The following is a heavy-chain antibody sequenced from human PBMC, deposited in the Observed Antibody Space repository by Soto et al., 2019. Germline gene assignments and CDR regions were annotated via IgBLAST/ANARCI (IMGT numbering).Heavy chain of an antibody. D-gene: IGHD2-21*02. CDR1: GASISRYY. CDR3: ARDLWSYCGFDYYPPDV. V-gene: IGHV4-4*08. J-gene: IGHJ6*02. CDR2: LYNTGST. Sequence: QVRLQESGPGLVKPSETLSLTCTVSGASISRYYWSWIRQSPGKGLEWIGYLYNTGSTIYNPSLKSRVPQAVDTSMNQFSRKMSSVTAADTAVYYCARDLWSYCGFDYYPPDVWGRGTTGTVSS.